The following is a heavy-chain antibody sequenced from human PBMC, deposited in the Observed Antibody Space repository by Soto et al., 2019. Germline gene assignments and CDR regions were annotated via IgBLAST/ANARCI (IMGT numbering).Heavy chain of an antibody. CDR2: IYPDDSDT. CDR3: ARQRYVDSAMPRNVEY. Sequence: GESLKISCQGSGYTFTTYWIGWVRQMPGKGLEWMGVIYPDDSDTRYSPSFQGQVTISADKSTGTAYLQWSSLKASDTAMYYCARQRYVDSAMPRNVEYWGQGTLVTVSS. V-gene: IGHV5-51*01. CDR1: GYTFTTYW. D-gene: IGHD5-18*01. J-gene: IGHJ4*02.